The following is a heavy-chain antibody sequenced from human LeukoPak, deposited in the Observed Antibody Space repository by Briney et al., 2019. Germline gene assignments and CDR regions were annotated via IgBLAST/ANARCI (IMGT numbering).Heavy chain of an antibody. CDR1: GGSFSGYY. V-gene: IGHV4-34*01. D-gene: IGHD5-18*01. J-gene: IGHJ4*02. Sequence: PSETLSLTCAVYGGSFSGYYWSWIRQPPGKGLEWIGEINHSGSTNYNPSLKSRVTISVDTSKNQFSLKLSSVTAADTAVYYCARTVKYSYGYSWFDYWGQGTLVTVSS. CDR3: ARTVKYSYGYSWFDY. CDR2: INHSGST.